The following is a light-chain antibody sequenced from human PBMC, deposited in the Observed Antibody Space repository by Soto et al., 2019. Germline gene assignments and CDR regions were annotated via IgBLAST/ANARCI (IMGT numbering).Light chain of an antibody. CDR3: QKTNRIPTT. CDR2: AES. Sequence: DIPMTQSPASLSSSTGERATLSCRASQSINSSLTWYQQQPGQAPNILIYAESSLPTGVPPRLSGSGSGTGLNLTISSLQPEDFEFYYCQKTNRIPTTCGQGTRLEIK. CDR1: QSINSS. V-gene: IGKV1-39*01. J-gene: IGKJ5*01.